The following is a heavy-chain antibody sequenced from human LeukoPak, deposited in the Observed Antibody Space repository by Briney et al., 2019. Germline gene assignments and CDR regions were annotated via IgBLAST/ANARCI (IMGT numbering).Heavy chain of an antibody. CDR1: GGSISSSSYY. CDR2: IYYSGIT. J-gene: IGHJ5*02. D-gene: IGHD1-26*01. Sequence: SETLSLXCTVSGGSISSSSYYWGWIRQPPGKGLEWIGSIYYSGITYYNPSLKSRITISVDTSKNQFSLKLSSVTAADTAVYYCARLIVGATNWFDPWGQGTLVTVSS. V-gene: IGHV4-39*01. CDR3: ARLIVGATNWFDP.